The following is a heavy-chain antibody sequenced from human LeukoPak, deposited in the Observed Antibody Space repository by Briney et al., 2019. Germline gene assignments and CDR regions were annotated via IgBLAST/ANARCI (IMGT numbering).Heavy chain of an antibody. CDR2: ISYDGSNK. D-gene: IGHD2-15*01. CDR3: ARDLEDCSGGSCYSWFDP. Sequence: SGGSLGLSCAASGFTFRSYGMHWVRQAPGKGLEWVAIISYDGSNKYYADSVKGRFTISRDNSKNTLYLQMNSLRAEDTAVYYCARDLEDCSGGSCYSWFDPWGQGTLVTVSS. J-gene: IGHJ5*02. V-gene: IGHV3-30*03. CDR1: GFTFRSYG.